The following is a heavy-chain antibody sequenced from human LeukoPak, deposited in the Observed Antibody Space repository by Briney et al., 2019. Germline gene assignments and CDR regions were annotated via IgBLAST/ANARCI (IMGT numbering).Heavy chain of an antibody. V-gene: IGHV3-11*04. CDR2: ISSSGSTI. CDR3: ARATIAVVELDY. D-gene: IGHD6-19*01. Sequence: GGSLRLSCAASGFTFSDYYMSWIRKAPGKGLEWVSYISSSGSTIYYADSVKGRFTISRDNAKNSLYLQMNSLRAEDTAVYYCARATIAVVELDYWGQGTLVTVSS. J-gene: IGHJ4*02. CDR1: GFTFSDYY.